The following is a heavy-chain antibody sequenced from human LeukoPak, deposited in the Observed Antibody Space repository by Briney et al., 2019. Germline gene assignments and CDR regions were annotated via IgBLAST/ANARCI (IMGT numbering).Heavy chain of an antibody. CDR1: GLTFSYYD. J-gene: IGHJ6*02. Sequence: HPGGPLRLSCAASGLTFSYYDMHWVRPPPGKGLEWVASFHTDNGPHSPLPVKGRFTISRENAKNFLFLQMSSLRAGDTAVYYCARGSCSTNNCYERLRGLAVWGQGTMVTVPS. D-gene: IGHD2-2*01. CDR3: ARGSCSTNNCYERLRGLAV. CDR2: FHTDNGP. V-gene: IGHV3-13*05.